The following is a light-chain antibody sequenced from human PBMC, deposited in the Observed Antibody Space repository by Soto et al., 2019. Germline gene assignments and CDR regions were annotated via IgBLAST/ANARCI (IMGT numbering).Light chain of an antibody. Sequence: QSVLTQPASVSGSPGQSITIACTGTSSDVGGYNYVSWYQQYPGKAPRLVISDVSNRPSGVSNRFSGSKSGNSASLTISGLQAEDEADYYCGSYTSSSTYVFGTGTKVTV. J-gene: IGLJ1*01. CDR1: SSDVGGYNY. V-gene: IGLV2-14*01. CDR2: DVS. CDR3: GSYTSSSTYV.